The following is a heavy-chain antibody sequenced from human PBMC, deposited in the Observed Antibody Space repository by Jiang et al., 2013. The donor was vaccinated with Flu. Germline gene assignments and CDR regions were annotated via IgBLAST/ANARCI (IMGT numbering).Heavy chain of an antibody. V-gene: IGHV1-18*01. Sequence: SGAEVKKPGASVKVSCKASGYTFTSYGISWVRQAPGQGLEWMGWISAYNGNTNYAQKLQGRVTMTTDTSTSTAYMELRSLRSDDTAVYYCASGVGGSSTSRPGYYYYGMDVWGQGTTVTVSS. CDR2: ISAYNGNT. D-gene: IGHD2-2*01. CDR1: GYTFTSYG. J-gene: IGHJ6*02. CDR3: ASGVGGSSTSRPGYYYYGMDV.